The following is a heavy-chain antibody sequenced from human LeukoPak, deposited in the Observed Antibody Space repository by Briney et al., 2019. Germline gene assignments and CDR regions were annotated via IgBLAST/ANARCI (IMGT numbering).Heavy chain of an antibody. CDR3: AREGRYSSGWYRASYYFDY. D-gene: IGHD6-19*01. CDR1: GFTFSSYA. CDR2: ISYDGSNK. V-gene: IGHV3-30-3*01. J-gene: IGHJ4*02. Sequence: GGSLRLSCAASGFTFSSYAMHWVRQAPGKGLEWVAVISYDGSNKYYADSVKGRFTISRDNSKNTLYLQMNSLRAEDTAVYYCAREGRYSSGWYRASYYFDYWGQGTLVTVSS.